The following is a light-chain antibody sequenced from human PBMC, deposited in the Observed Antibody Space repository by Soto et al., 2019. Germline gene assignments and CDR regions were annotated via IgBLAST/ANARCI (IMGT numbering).Light chain of an antibody. Sequence: EVVLTQSPATLSVSAGGTVTLSCRASQSVRTNVAWYQQIPGQAPRLLVYGASTRATGVPARFTGSGSGIEFSLTISSPLSEDSAFYYCQQYFNWPLTWTFGPGTKVQIK. CDR1: QSVRTN. CDR3: QQYFNWPLTWT. CDR2: GAS. V-gene: IGKV3-15*01. J-gene: IGKJ1*01.